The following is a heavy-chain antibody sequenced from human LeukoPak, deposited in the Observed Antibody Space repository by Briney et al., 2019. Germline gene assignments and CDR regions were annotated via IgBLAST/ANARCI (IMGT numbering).Heavy chain of an antibody. V-gene: IGHV3-23*01. D-gene: IGHD3-9*01. CDR3: AKPLRYFGG. J-gene: IGHJ4*02. Sequence: GGSLRPSGAASGFGFTGFAMGGVGQAPGKGLEWVSAISGSGGSTYYADSVKGRFTISRDNSKNTLYLQMNSLRAEDTAVYYCAKPLRYFGGWGQGTLVTVSS. CDR2: ISGSGGST. CDR1: GFGFTGFA.